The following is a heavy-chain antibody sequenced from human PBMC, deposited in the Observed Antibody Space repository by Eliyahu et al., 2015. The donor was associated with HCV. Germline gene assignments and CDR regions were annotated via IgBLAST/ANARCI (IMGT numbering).Heavy chain of an antibody. D-gene: IGHD4-17*01. CDR3: ARQARNTHPFTVTSFPTRLDY. CDR2: LYYSGTT. J-gene: IGHJ4*02. Sequence: QLQLQESGPGLVKPSETLSLTCTVSGGSISTSNYFWGWIRQPPGKGLEWIGTLYYSGTTYHNPSLKSRVTISVDTSKNQFSLKLSSVTAADTAVYYCARQARNTHPFTVTSFPTRLDYWGQGTLVTVSS. CDR1: GGSISTSNYF. V-gene: IGHV4-39*01.